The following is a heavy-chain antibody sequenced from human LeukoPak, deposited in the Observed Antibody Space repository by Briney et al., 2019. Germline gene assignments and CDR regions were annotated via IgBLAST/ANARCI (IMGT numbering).Heavy chain of an antibody. J-gene: IGHJ5*02. D-gene: IGHD3-10*02. Sequence: PSETLSLTCAVYGGSFSGYYWSWIRQPPGKGLEWIGEINHSGSTNYNPSLKSRVTISVDKSKNQFSLKLSSVTAADTAVYYCATEVFGVGPYDPWGQGTLVTVSS. CDR1: GGSFSGYY. CDR2: INHSGST. CDR3: ATEVFGVGPYDP. V-gene: IGHV4-34*01.